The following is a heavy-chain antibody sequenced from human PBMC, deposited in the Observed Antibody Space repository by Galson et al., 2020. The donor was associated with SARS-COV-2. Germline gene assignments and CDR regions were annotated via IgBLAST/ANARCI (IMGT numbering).Heavy chain of an antibody. CDR3: ARQVGAPSGYSILWGINWFDP. Sequence: SETLSLTCTVSGGSISSSSYYWGWIRQPPGTGLEWIGSIYYSGSTYYNPSLKSRVTISVDTSKNQFSLKLSSVTAADTAVYYWARQVGAPSGYSILWGINWFDPWGQGTLVTVSS. V-gene: IGHV4-39*01. CDR2: IYYSGST. J-gene: IGHJ5*02. CDR1: GGSISSSSYY. D-gene: IGHD6-13*01.